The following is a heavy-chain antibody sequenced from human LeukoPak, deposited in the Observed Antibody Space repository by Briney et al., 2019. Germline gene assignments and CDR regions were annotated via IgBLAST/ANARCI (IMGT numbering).Heavy chain of an antibody. V-gene: IGHV3-21*01. Sequence: GGSLRLSCAASGFTFSSYSMNWVRQAPGKGLEWFSSISSSSSYIYYADSVKGRFTISRDNAKNSLYLQMNSLRAEDTAVYYCASQKEYYDILTGYYTMDAFDIWGQGTMVTVSS. J-gene: IGHJ3*02. CDR2: ISSSSSYI. CDR1: GFTFSSYS. D-gene: IGHD3-9*01. CDR3: ASQKEYYDILTGYYTMDAFDI.